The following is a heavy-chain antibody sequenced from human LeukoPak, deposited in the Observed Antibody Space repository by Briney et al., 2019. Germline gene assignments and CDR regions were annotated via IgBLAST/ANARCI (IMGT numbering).Heavy chain of an antibody. CDR3: ARDPQGPYYYDSSGYGWFDP. CDR2: ISAYNGNT. J-gene: IGHJ5*02. V-gene: IGHV1-18*01. Sequence: GASVKVSCKASGYTFTSYGISWVRQAPGQGLEWMGWISAYNGNTNYAQKLQGRVTMTTDTSTSTAYMELRSLRSDDTAVYYCARDPQGPYYYDSSGYGWFDPWGQGTLVTVSS. D-gene: IGHD3-22*01. CDR1: GYTFTSYG.